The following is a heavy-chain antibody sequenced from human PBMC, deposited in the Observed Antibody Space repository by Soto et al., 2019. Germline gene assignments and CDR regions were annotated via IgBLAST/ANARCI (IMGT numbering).Heavy chain of an antibody. CDR3: ARGPTIFGVVSCAFDI. CDR1: GDSVSSNSAA. CDR2: TYYRSKWYN. D-gene: IGHD3-3*01. V-gene: IGHV6-1*01. J-gene: IGHJ3*02. Sequence: SQTLSLTCAISGDSVSSNSAAWNWIRQSPSRGLEWLGRTYYRSKWYNDYAVSVKSRMTINPDTSKNQLSLQLNSVTPEDTAVYYCARGPTIFGVVSCAFDIWGQGTMVTVSS.